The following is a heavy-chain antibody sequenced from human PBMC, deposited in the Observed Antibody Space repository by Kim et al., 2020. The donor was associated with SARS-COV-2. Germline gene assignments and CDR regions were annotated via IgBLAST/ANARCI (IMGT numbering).Heavy chain of an antibody. V-gene: IGHV3-23*01. D-gene: IGHD6-13*01. CDR3: AKGRELAAAAWFDP. Sequence: ADPGTGRFTISRDNSKTTLDLQMNSLRAEDTAVYYCAKGRELAAAAWFDPWGQGTLVTVSS. J-gene: IGHJ5*02.